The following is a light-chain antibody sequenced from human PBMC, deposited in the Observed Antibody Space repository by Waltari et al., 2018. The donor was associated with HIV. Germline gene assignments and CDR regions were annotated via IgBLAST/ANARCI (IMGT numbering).Light chain of an antibody. Sequence: QSVLPQPLSTSGTPGQRVTISCSGACSNIGCTPVTCYQQSPATAPKLLIHYNIRRRSGVPDQLSCAKSGTSASLAISGLQSEDEAHYYCAAWDDRLNGLVFGGGTKLTVL. CDR1: CSNIGCTP. V-gene: IGLV1-44*01. CDR2: YNI. J-gene: IGLJ2*01. CDR3: AAWDDRLNGLV.